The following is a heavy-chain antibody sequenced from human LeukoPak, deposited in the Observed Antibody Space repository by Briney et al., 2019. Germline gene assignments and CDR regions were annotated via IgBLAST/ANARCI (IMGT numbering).Heavy chain of an antibody. CDR1: GFTFRNYA. J-gene: IGHJ4*02. V-gene: IGHV3-30*04. CDR2: ISYDGRNK. CDR3: AKDSSITMIVVVIKRVPPRGYYIDY. D-gene: IGHD3-22*01. Sequence: GGSLRLSCVSSGFTFRNYAMHGVRQAPGKGRDWVAVISYDGRNKYYADSVKGLFTISRDNSKNTLYLQMNSLRGEDTAVYYCAKDSSITMIVVVIKRVPPRGYYIDYWGQGTLVTVSS.